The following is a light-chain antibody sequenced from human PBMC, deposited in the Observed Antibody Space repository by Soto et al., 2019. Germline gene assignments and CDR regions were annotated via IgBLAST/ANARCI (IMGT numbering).Light chain of an antibody. J-gene: IGLJ1*01. V-gene: IGLV2-14*01. Sequence: QSVLTQPASVSGSPGQSITISCTGTSSDVGGYNYVSWYQQHPGKAPKLMIYDVSNRPSGVSNRFSGSKSGNTASLNISGLQAEDEADYYCSSYTRSSLYVFGTGTKLTVL. CDR3: SSYTRSSLYV. CDR2: DVS. CDR1: SSDVGGYNY.